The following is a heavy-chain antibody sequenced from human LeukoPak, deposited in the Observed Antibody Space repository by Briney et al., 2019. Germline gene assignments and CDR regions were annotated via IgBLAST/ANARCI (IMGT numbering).Heavy chain of an antibody. J-gene: IGHJ5*02. CDR3: ARTAYSSSWYSGRNWFDP. Sequence: SETLSLTCTVSGGSISSYYWSWIRQPPGKGLEWIGYIYYSGSTNYNPSLKSRVTISVDTSKNQFSLKLSSVTAADTAVYYCARTAYSSSWYSGRNWFDPWGQGTLVTVSS. CDR1: GGSISSYY. D-gene: IGHD6-13*01. V-gene: IGHV4-59*08. CDR2: IYYSGST.